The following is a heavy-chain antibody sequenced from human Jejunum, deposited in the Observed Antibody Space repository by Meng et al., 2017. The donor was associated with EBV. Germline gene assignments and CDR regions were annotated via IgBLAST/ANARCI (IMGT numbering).Heavy chain of an antibody. CDR3: ARGGEPDY. CDR2: IYSGGNT. D-gene: IGHD3-10*01. Sequence: EVGRGESGGDLIPPGGSLSISCAASGFSVKNNYMGWVRQAPGKGLEWVSVIYSGGNTYYADSVKGRFTISRDDSKNTVFLQMNSLRAEDTAVYYCARGGEPDYWGQGTLVTVSS. J-gene: IGHJ4*02. CDR1: GFSVKNNY. V-gene: IGHV3-53*01.